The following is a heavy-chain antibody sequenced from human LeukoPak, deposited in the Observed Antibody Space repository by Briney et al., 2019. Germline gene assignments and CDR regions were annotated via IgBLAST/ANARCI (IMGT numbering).Heavy chain of an antibody. Sequence: PGGSLRLSCAASGFTFDDYAMHWVRQAPGKGLVWVSGISWNSGSIGYADSVKGRFTISRDNAKNSLYLQMNSLRAEDTALYYCAKGYYYDSSGYPFDYWGQGTLVTVSS. CDR3: AKGYYYDSSGYPFDY. D-gene: IGHD3-22*01. V-gene: IGHV3-9*01. CDR1: GFTFDDYA. CDR2: ISWNSGSI. J-gene: IGHJ4*02.